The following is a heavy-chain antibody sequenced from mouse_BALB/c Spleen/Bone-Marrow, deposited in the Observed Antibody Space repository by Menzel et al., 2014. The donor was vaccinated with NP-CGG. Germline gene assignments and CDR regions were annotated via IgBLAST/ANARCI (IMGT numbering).Heavy chain of an antibody. V-gene: IGHV6-6*02. D-gene: IGHD4-1*01. CDR2: IRLKSNNYAT. Sequence: EVQLVESGGGLVQPGGSMKLPCVASGFTFSNYWMNWVRQSPEKGLEWVAEIRLKSNNYATHYAESVKGRFTISRDDSKSSVYLQMNNLRAEDTGIYYCTRVNWPFDYWGQGTTLTVSS. CDR1: GFTFSNYW. CDR3: TRVNWPFDY. J-gene: IGHJ2*01.